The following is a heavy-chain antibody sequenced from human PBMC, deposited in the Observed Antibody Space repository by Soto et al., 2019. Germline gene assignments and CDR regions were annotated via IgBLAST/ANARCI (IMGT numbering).Heavy chain of an antibody. D-gene: IGHD4-17*01. Sequence: QVQLVQSGAEVKKPGSSVKVSCKASGGTFSSYAISWVRQAPGQGLEWMGGIIPIFGTANYAQKFQCRVTITADESTSTAYMELSSLRSEDTAVYYCARATLYGDSTDYYYGMDVWGQGTTVTVSS. CDR1: GGTFSSYA. V-gene: IGHV1-69*01. J-gene: IGHJ6*02. CDR2: IIPIFGTA. CDR3: ARATLYGDSTDYYYGMDV.